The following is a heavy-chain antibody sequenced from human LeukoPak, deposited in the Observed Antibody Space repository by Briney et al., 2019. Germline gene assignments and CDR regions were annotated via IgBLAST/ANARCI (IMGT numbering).Heavy chain of an antibody. CDR2: IKNSGST. J-gene: IGHJ3*02. CDR1: GGSISSSNYY. CDR3: AKTIIDSSGYLEAFDI. V-gene: IGHV4-39*01. D-gene: IGHD3-22*01. Sequence: PSETLSLTCTVSGGSISSSNYYWGWIRQPPGKELEWLGSIKNSGSTYYNPSLRSRVTISVDTSKNQFSLKLSSVTAADTTVYYCAKTIIDSSGYLEAFDIWGQATMVTVSS.